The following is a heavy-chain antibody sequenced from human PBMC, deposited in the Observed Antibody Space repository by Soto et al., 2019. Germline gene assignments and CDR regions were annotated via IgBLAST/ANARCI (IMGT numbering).Heavy chain of an antibody. D-gene: IGHD3-3*01. CDR2: FYHTGRT. CDR1: GGSFKSGSYS. Sequence: SETLSLTCTVSGGSFKSGSYSWSWIRQPPGKGLEWIGYFYHTGRTSYNPSLKSRVSISMDTSKNQFSLNLDSVTAADTAVYFCARDFAYFDSWGQGTLVTVSS. J-gene: IGHJ4*02. CDR3: ARDFAYFDS. V-gene: IGHV4-61*01.